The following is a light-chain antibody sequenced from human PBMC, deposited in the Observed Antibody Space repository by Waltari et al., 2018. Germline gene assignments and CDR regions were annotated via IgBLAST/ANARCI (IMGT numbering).Light chain of an antibody. V-gene: IGKV3-15*01. CDR2: EAA. J-gene: IGKJ5*01. CDR1: QTIGSH. Sequence: IVMTQSPAPLPVSPGGSVTLPCRASQTIGSHLAWYQQKPGQAPRLLIFEAATRATGIPARFGGSGSGTEFTLTISSLQSEDSAIYYCQHYHNGPSTFGQGTRLEIK. CDR3: QHYHNGPST.